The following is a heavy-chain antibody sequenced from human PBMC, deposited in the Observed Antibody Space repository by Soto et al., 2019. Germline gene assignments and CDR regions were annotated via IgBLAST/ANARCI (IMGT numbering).Heavy chain of an antibody. CDR3: ARGVWGIIVVVVAATAYFDY. Sequence: QVQLQQWGAGLLKPSETLSLTCAVYGGSFSGYYWSWIRQPPGKGLEWIGEINHSGSTNYNPSLKSRVTISVDTSKNQFSLKLSSVTAADTAVYYCARGVWGIIVVVVAATAYFDYWGQGTLVTVSS. V-gene: IGHV4-34*01. J-gene: IGHJ4*02. D-gene: IGHD2-15*01. CDR2: INHSGST. CDR1: GGSFSGYY.